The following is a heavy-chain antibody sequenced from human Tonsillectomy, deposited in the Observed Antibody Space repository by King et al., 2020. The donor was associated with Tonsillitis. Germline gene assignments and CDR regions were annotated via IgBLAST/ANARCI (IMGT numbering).Heavy chain of an antibody. CDR1: GFTFSNYA. CDR3: AKDVGPNSRGWWGWFDP. CDR2: ISGGDGRT. J-gene: IGHJ5*02. D-gene: IGHD6-19*01. Sequence: VQLVESGGGLVQPGGSLRLSCGASGFTFSNYAMTWVRQAPGKGLEWVSAISGGDGRTFYADSVKGRFTISRDSSKNTLYLQMNSLRAEDTAVYYCAKDVGPNSRGWWGWFDPWGQGTLVTVSS. V-gene: IGHV3-23*04.